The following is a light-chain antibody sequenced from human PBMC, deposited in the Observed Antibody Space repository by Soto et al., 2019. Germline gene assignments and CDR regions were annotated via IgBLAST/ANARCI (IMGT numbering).Light chain of an antibody. Sequence: DIVMTQSPDSLAVSLGERATINCKSSQSVLYSSNNKNYLAWYQQKPGQPPKLLIYWASTRGSGVPDPISGSGAVTDFTIPISSLLAEDVAVYYCQQYYSTPLTFGPGTKVDIK. CDR3: QQYYSTPLT. J-gene: IGKJ3*01. CDR1: QSVLYSSNNKNY. V-gene: IGKV4-1*01. CDR2: WAS.